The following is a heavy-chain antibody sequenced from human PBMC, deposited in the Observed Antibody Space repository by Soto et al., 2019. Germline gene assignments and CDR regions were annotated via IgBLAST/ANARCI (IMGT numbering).Heavy chain of an antibody. CDR1: GFTFSSYS. CDR3: ARERRRGFGWFDP. CDR2: ISSSSSYI. J-gene: IGHJ5*02. D-gene: IGHD3-16*01. V-gene: IGHV3-21*01. Sequence: EVQLVESGGGLVKPGGSLRLSCAASGFTFSSYSMNWVRQAPGKGLEWVSSISSSSSYIYYADSVKGRFTISRDNAKNSLYLQMNSLRAEDTAVYYCARERRRGFGWFDPWGQGTLVTVSS.